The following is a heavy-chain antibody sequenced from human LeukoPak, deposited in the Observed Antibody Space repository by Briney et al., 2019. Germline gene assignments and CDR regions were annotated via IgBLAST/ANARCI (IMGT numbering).Heavy chain of an antibody. CDR2: INPNSGGT. D-gene: IGHD1-26*01. Sequence: ASVKVSCKASGYTFTRYYMHWVRQAPGHGVEWMGWINPNSGGTNYAQKFQGRVTMTRDTSISTAYMDVSRLRSDDTAVYYCERNTVGAYLSYWFDPWGQGTLVTVSS. CDR1: GYTFTRYY. J-gene: IGHJ5*02. CDR3: ERNTVGAYLSYWFDP. V-gene: IGHV1-2*02.